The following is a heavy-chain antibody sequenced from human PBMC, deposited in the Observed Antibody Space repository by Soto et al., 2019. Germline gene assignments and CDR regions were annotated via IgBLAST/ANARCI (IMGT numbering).Heavy chain of an antibody. D-gene: IGHD1-1*01. J-gene: IGHJ6*02. CDR2: INSDGSST. CDR1: GFTFSSYW. CDR3: ARDGPPVYNMDV. Sequence: EVQLVESGGGLVQPGGSLRLSCAASGFTFSSYWMHWVRQGPGKGLVWVSRINSDGSSTNYADSVKGRFTISRDNDKNTLYLQMNSLRAEDTAVYYCARDGPPVYNMDVWGQGTTVTVSS. V-gene: IGHV3-74*01.